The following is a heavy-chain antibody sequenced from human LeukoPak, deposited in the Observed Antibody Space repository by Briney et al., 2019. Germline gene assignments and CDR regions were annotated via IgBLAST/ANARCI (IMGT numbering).Heavy chain of an antibody. D-gene: IGHD3-3*01. J-gene: IGHJ6*02. V-gene: IGHV1-2*02. CDR1: GYTFTGYY. CDR3: ARDWITIFGVAPPGMDV. Sequence: GASVKVSCKASGYTFTGYYMHWVRQAPGQGLEWMGWINPNSGGTNYAQKFQGRVTMTRDTSISTAYMELSRLRSDDTAVYYCARDWITIFGVAPPGMDVWGQGTTVTVSS. CDR2: INPNSGGT.